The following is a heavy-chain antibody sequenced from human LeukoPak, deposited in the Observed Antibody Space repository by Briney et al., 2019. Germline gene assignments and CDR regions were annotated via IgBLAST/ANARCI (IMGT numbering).Heavy chain of an antibody. CDR1: GGTFSSYT. Sequence: ASVKVSCKASGGTFSSYTISWVRQAPGQGLEWMGRIIPILGIANYAQKFQGRVTITADKSTSTAYMELSSLRSEDTAVYYCARGRGCSSTSCYFVNWFDPWGQGTLVTVPS. V-gene: IGHV1-69*02. J-gene: IGHJ5*02. CDR2: IIPILGIA. D-gene: IGHD2-2*01. CDR3: ARGRGCSSTSCYFVNWFDP.